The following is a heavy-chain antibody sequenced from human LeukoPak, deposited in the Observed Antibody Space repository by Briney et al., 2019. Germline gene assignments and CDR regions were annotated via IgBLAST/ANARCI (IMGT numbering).Heavy chain of an antibody. CDR1: GFTFSSYA. D-gene: IGHD3-10*01. J-gene: IGHJ6*02. CDR3: ARDLWSSLGYYYGMDV. V-gene: IGHV3-30-3*01. Sequence: PGGSLRLSCAASGFTFSSYAMHWVRQAPGKGLEWVAVISYDGSNKYYADSVKGRFTISRDNSKNTLYLQMNSLRAEDTAVYYCARDLWSSLGYYYGMDVWGQGTTVTVSS. CDR2: ISYDGSNK.